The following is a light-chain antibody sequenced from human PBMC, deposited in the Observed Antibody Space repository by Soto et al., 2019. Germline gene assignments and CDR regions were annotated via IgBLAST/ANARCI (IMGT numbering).Light chain of an antibody. V-gene: IGKV1-39*01. CDR1: ETISNF. CDR3: QQSYSIPRT. CDR2: AAS. J-gene: IGKJ4*01. Sequence: DIQMTQSASSLSASVGDRVTITCRASETISNFLNWYQQKQGKAPKLLISAASSLQTGVPSRFSGSGSGTDFTLTISSLQPEDFATYYCQQSYSIPRTFGGGTKVEI.